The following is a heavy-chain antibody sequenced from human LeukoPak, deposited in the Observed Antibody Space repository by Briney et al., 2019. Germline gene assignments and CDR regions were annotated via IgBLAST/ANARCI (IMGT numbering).Heavy chain of an antibody. CDR1: GGSFSGYY. CDR2: INHSGST. D-gene: IGHD3-3*01. J-gene: IGHJ5*02. Sequence: SETLSLTCAVYGGSFSGYYWSWIRQPPGKGLEWIGEINHSGSTNYNPSLKSRATISVDTSKNQFSLKLSSVTAADTAVYYCASGSLKGVVSWFDPWGQGTLVTVSS. V-gene: IGHV4-34*01. CDR3: ASGSLKGVVSWFDP.